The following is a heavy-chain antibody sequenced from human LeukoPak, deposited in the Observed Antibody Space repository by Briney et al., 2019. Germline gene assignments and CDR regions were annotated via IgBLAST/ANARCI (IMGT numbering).Heavy chain of an antibody. CDR1: GFFFSTYW. CDR2: IKHDAIGE. CDR3: SREFEP. J-gene: IGHJ5*02. V-gene: IGHV3-7*01. Sequence: GGSLRLSCEASGFFFSTYWMAWVRQAPGKGLEWAASIKHDAIGEHYAASVKGRFTVSRDNGRNSLYLEMKSLRVEDTAVYYCSREFEPWGQGTLVIVSS.